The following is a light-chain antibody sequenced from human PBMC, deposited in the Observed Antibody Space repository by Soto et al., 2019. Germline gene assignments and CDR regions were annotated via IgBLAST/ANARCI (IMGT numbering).Light chain of an antibody. CDR3: CSYAGSGTFAVV. CDR1: SSDVGSYNL. CDR2: EGS. J-gene: IGLJ2*01. Sequence: QSVLTQPASVSGSPGQSITISCTGTSSDVGSYNLVSWYQQHPGKAPKLMIYEGSKRPSGVYNRVSGSKSGNTASLTISGLQAGDEADYYCCSYAGSGTFAVVFGGGTKLTVL. V-gene: IGLV2-23*03.